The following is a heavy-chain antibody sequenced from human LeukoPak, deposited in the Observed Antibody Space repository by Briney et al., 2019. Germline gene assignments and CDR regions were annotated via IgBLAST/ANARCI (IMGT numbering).Heavy chain of an antibody. Sequence: PGGSLRLSCAATGFTFSSYAMSWVRQAPGKGLEWVSGISSSGGNTYYADSVKGRFTISRDNSKTTLYLQMNSLSAEDTAVYYCAKSYSRSGTYFDYWGQGTLVTVSS. J-gene: IGHJ4*02. CDR3: AKSYSRSGTYFDY. V-gene: IGHV3-23*01. CDR2: ISSSGGNT. D-gene: IGHD6-13*01. CDR1: GFTFSSYA.